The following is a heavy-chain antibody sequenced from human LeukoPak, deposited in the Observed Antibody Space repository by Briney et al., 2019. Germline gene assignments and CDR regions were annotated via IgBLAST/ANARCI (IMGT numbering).Heavy chain of an antibody. CDR2: TYQRSKWYN. CDR1: GDSVSINSAA. CDR3: ARSPSPYSSGWYFDY. J-gene: IGHJ4*02. V-gene: IGHV6-1*01. D-gene: IGHD6-19*01. Sequence: SQTLSRTCAISGDSVSINSAAWNWIRQSPSRGLEWLGRTYQRSKWYNDYAVSVKSRITINPDISKNQFSLQLNSVTPEDTAVYYCARSPSPYSSGWYFDYWGQGTLVTVSS.